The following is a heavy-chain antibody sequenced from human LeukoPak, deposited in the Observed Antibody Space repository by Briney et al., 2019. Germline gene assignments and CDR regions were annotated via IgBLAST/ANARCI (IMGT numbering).Heavy chain of an antibody. J-gene: IGHJ4*02. Sequence: KSSETLSLTCTVSGGSISSGGYYWSWIRQPPGKGLEWIGYIYHSGSTYYNPSLKSRVTISVDRSKNQFSLKLSSVTAADTAVYYCARTWYDSSGYYPDYWGQGTLVTVSS. CDR3: ARTWYDSSGYYPDY. CDR2: IYHSGST. CDR1: GGSISSGGYY. V-gene: IGHV4-30-2*01. D-gene: IGHD3-22*01.